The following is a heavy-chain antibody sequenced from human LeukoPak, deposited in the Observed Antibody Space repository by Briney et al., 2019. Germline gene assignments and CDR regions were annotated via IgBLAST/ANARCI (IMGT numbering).Heavy chain of an antibody. CDR2: ISASGGTT. D-gene: IGHD4-17*01. CDR3: ATLYGDYNWYFDL. Sequence: GGSLRLSCTSSQLTFNRYVMAWVRQAPGKGLEWVSTISASGGTTYYADSVQGRFTISRDNSKNTLYLQMNSLRAEDTAVYYCATLYGDYNWYFDLWGRGTLVTVSS. J-gene: IGHJ2*01. CDR1: QLTFNRYV. V-gene: IGHV3-23*01.